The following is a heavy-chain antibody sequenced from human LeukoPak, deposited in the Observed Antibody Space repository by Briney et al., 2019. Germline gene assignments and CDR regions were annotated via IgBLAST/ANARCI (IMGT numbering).Heavy chain of an antibody. CDR1: GFIFSNYA. D-gene: IGHD2-15*01. CDR3: ASGLHRRCSGGICYQPFDY. V-gene: IGHV3-30*04. J-gene: IGHJ4*02. CDR2: ISSDGSKI. Sequence: PGGSLRLSCAASGFIFSNYAMHWVRQAPGKGLEWVALISSDGSKIYYADSVKGRFTISRDNSRNTLYLQMNSLRAEDSAVYYCASGLHRRCSGGICYQPFDYWGQGTLVTVSS.